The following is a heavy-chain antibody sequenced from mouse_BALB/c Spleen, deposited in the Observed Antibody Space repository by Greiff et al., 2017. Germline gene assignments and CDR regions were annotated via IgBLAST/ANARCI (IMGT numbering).Heavy chain of an antibody. CDR2: INSNGGST. J-gene: IGHJ2*01. Sequence: EVQRVESGGGLVQPGGSLKLSCAASGFTFSSYGMSWVRQTPDKRLELVATINSNGGSTYYPDSVKGRFTISRDNAKNTLYLQMSSLKSEDTAMYYCARDPGGFDYWGQGTTLTVSS. CDR1: GFTFSSYG. V-gene: IGHV5-6-3*01. CDR3: ARDPGGFDY.